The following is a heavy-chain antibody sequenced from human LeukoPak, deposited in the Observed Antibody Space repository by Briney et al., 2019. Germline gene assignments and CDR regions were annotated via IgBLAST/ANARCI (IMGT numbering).Heavy chain of an antibody. V-gene: IGHV3-23*01. Sequence: GGSLRLSCAASGFTFNTYAMSWVRQAPGKGAEWVSVISPGATSTYYADSVKGRFTISRDNSKNTLYLQMNSLRGEDTAVYYCAKDSVRWAFDIWGQGTMVTVSS. J-gene: IGHJ3*02. D-gene: IGHD2-15*01. CDR3: AKDSVRWAFDI. CDR2: ISPGATST. CDR1: GFTFNTYA.